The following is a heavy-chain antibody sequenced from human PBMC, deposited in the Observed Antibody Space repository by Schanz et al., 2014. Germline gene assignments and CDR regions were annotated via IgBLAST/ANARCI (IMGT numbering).Heavy chain of an antibody. Sequence: QVQLVESGGGVVQPGGSLRLSCAASGFTFSSFGMHWVRQTPGKGLEWMAFIWYDGSNKIYADSVKGRFIISRDSSKNTLFLQMNSLRAEDTAVYFCARDGGRDGYNLAFDVWGQGTLVTVSS. CDR2: IWYDGSNK. J-gene: IGHJ3*01. V-gene: IGHV3-33*01. CDR3: ARDGGRDGYNLAFDV. CDR1: GFTFSSFG. D-gene: IGHD5-12*01.